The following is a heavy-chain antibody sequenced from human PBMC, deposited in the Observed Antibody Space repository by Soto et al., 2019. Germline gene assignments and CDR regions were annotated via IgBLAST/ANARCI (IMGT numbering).Heavy chain of an antibody. J-gene: IGHJ4*02. Sequence: GGSLRLSCAASGFTFSSYSMNWVRQAPGKGLEWVSSISSSSSYIYYADSVKGRFTISRDNAKNSLYLQMNSLRAEDTAVYYCARAVDPPTAEIDYWGQGTLVTVSS. CDR2: ISSSSSYI. CDR3: ARAVDPPTAEIDY. V-gene: IGHV3-21*01. CDR1: GFTFSSYS. D-gene: IGHD5-18*01.